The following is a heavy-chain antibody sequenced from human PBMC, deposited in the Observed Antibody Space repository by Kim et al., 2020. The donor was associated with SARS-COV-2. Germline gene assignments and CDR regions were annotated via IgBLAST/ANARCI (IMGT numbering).Heavy chain of an antibody. CDR2: IYYSGST. Sequence: SETLSLTCTVSGGSISSYYWSWIRQPPGKGLEWIGYIYYSGSTNYNPSLKSRVTISVDTSKNQFSLKLSSVTAADTAVYYCARDGAAAALDPYYYYYYGMDVWGQGTTVTVSS. CDR1: GGSISSYY. D-gene: IGHD6-13*01. CDR3: ARDGAAAALDPYYYYYYGMDV. V-gene: IGHV4-59*01. J-gene: IGHJ6*02.